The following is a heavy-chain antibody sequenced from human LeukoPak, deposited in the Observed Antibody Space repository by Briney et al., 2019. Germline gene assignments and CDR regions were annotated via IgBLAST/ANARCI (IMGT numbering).Heavy chain of an antibody. V-gene: IGHV4-34*01. CDR2: INHSGST. Sequence: PSETLSLTCAVYGGSFSGYYWSWIRQPPGKGLEWIGEINHSGSTNYNPSLKSRVTISVDTSKNQFSLKLSSVTAADTAVYYCARGGGVPAGIPIDYWGQGTLVTVSS. CDR3: ARGGGVPAGIPIDY. CDR1: GGSFSGYY. D-gene: IGHD2-2*02. J-gene: IGHJ4*02.